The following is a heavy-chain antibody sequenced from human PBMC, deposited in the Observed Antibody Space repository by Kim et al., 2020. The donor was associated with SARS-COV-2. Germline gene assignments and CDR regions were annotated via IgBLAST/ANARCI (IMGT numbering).Heavy chain of an antibody. D-gene: IGHD3-10*02. CDR1: GFTFSDNY. CDR3: ARENKYVPPDY. CDR2: ISSTSSFT. Sequence: GGSLRLSCAASGFTFSDNYMSWIRQAPGKGLEWVSYISSTSSFTNYADSVRGRFTISRDNAKNSLSLQMSSLRAEDTAVYYCARENKYVPPDYWGQGTLVTVSS. V-gene: IGHV3-11*06. J-gene: IGHJ4*02.